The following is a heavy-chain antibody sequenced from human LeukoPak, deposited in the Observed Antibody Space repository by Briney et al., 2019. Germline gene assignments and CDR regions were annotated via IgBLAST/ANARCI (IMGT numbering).Heavy chain of an antibody. CDR3: ARAYCSSTSCYYYMDV. CDR2: INPNSGGT. D-gene: IGHD2-2*01. Sequence: ASVKVFCKASGYTFTGYYMHWVRQAPGQGLEWMGWINPNSGGTNYAQKFQGRVTMTRDTSISTAYMELSRLRSDDTAVYYCARAYCSSTSCYYYMDVWGKGTTVTISS. CDR1: GYTFTGYY. V-gene: IGHV1-2*02. J-gene: IGHJ6*03.